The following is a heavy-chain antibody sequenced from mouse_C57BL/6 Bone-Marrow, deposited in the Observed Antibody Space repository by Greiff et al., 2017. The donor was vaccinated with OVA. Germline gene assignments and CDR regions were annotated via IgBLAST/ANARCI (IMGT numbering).Heavy chain of an antibody. V-gene: IGHV10-1*01. J-gene: IGHJ3*01. CDR2: IRSKSNNYAT. Sequence: EVQVVESGGGLVQPKGSLKLSCAASGFSFNTYAMNWVRQAPGKGLEWVARIRSKSNNYATYYADSVKDRFTISRDDSESMLYLQMNNVKTEDTAMYYCVRHQTGKGCAYWGQGTLVTVSA. D-gene: IGHD4-1*01. CDR1: GFSFNTYA. CDR3: VRHQTGKGCAY.